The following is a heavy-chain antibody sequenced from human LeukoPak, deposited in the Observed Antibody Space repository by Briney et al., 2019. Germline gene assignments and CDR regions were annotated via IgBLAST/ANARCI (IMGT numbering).Heavy chain of an antibody. CDR1: GDSISSSNYY. J-gene: IGHJ4*02. V-gene: IGHV4-39*01. CDR3: ARHYEGPRLWSGYYFDY. D-gene: IGHD3-3*01. Sequence: SETLSLTCTVSGDSISSSNYYWGWIRQPPGKGLEWIGSIHYSGSTYYNPSLKSRVTMSVDTSRNQFSLKLSSVTAADTAVFYCARHYEGPRLWSGYYFDYWGQGTLVTVSS. CDR2: IHYSGST.